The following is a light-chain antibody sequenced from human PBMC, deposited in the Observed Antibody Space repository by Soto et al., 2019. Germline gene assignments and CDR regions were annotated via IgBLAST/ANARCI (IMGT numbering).Light chain of an antibody. J-gene: IGLJ2*01. CDR2: YVT. V-gene: IGLV2-14*03. CDR3: SSYRSSDTLE. CDR1: SRDVGGYNY. Sequence: TSRDVGGYNYVAWYQQHPGKAPIRMLYYVTNRPSGVANRFSGSKSGNTASLTISGLQAEDEADYYCSSYRSSDTLEFGGGSKVTGL.